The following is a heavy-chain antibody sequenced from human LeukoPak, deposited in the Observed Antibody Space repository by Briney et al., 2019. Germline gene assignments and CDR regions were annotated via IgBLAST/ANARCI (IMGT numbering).Heavy chain of an antibody. V-gene: IGHV1-18*04. J-gene: IGHJ4*02. Sequence: ASVKVSCKASGYTFTGYYMHWVRQAPGQGLERMGWISAYNGNTNYAQKLQGRVTMTTDTSTSTAYMELRSLRSDDTAVYYCARVQVAGTGYFDYWGQGTLVTVSS. D-gene: IGHD6-19*01. CDR3: ARVQVAGTGYFDY. CDR2: ISAYNGNT. CDR1: GYTFTGYY.